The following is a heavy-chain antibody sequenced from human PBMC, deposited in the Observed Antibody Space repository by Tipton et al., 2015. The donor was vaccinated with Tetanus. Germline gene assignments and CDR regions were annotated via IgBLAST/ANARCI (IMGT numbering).Heavy chain of an antibody. J-gene: IGHJ2*01. V-gene: IGHV5-51*01. D-gene: IGHD3-3*01. CDR3: ARRRSAVLSGAYHWYFDL. Sequence: VQLVQSRAEVGKPGESLKISCQGSGYNFSHYSIGWVRQLPGRGLEWMGIVDPRDSQATYGPSFQGQVTLSADRSINVAYLQWGSLKASDTGLYYCARRRSAVLSGAYHWYFDLWGRGTLVGVSS. CDR2: VDPRDSQA. CDR1: GYNFSHYS.